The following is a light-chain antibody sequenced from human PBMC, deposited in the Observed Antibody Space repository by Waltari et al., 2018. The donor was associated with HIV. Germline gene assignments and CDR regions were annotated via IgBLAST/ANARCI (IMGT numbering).Light chain of an antibody. CDR2: DAS. V-gene: IGKV1-33*01. Sequence: DIQMTQSPSSLSASVGDRVTITCQASQDISNELNWYQQKPGKAPKLLIYDASNLETGVPSRFSGSGSGTDFTFTISSLQPEDIATYYCQQYDNLPRTFGQGTKLEIK. CDR1: QDISNE. CDR3: QQYDNLPRT. J-gene: IGKJ2*01.